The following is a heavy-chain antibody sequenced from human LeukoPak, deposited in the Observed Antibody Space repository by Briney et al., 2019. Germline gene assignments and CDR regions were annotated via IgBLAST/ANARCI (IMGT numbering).Heavy chain of an antibody. J-gene: IGHJ6*02. Sequence: PSETLSLTCTVSGGSISGYYWSWIRQPPGRGLEWIGYIYYSGSTNYNPSLKSRVTISVDTSKNQFSLKLSSVTAADTAVYYCARPSNRGRYAPMDVWGQGTTVTVSS. CDR2: IYYSGST. CDR3: ARPSNRGRYAPMDV. D-gene: IGHD5-12*01. V-gene: IGHV4-59*08. CDR1: GGSISGYY.